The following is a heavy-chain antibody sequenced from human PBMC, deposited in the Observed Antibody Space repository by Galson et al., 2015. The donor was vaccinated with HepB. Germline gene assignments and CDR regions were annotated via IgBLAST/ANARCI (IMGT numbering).Heavy chain of an antibody. CDR3: ARDGVPHLRHFQH. CDR2: ISAYNGNT. D-gene: IGHD2-8*01. J-gene: IGHJ1*01. V-gene: IGHV1-18*01. Sequence: SVKVSCKASGYTFINYGISWVRQAPGQGLEWMGWISAYNGNTNYAQKLQGRVTMTTDTSTSTAYMELRSLRSDDTAVYYCARDGVPHLRHFQHWGQGTLVTVSS. CDR1: GYTFINYG.